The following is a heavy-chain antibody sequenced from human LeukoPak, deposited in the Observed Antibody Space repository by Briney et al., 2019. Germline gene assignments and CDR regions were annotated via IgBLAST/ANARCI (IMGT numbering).Heavy chain of an antibody. Sequence: SETLSLTCTVSGGSISSTIYYWGWIRQPPGKGLEWIGNVYYIGITYYNPSLKSRVTISVDTSKNRFSLKLSSVTAADTAVYYCARVPTHWGYCSGGSCYRNSQFDPWGQGTLVTVSS. V-gene: IGHV4-39*01. CDR1: GGSISSTIYY. CDR2: VYYIGIT. J-gene: IGHJ5*02. CDR3: ARVPTHWGYCSGGSCYRNSQFDP. D-gene: IGHD2-15*01.